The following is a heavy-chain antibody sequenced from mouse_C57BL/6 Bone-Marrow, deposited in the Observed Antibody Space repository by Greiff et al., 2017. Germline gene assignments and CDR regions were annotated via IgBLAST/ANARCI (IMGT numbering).Heavy chain of an antibody. D-gene: IGHD2-4*01. CDR2: IDPSDSCT. CDR1: GYTFTSYW. Sequence: QVQLQQPGAELVMPGASVKLSCKASGYTFTSYWMHWVKQRPGQGLEWIGEIDPSDSCTYYNQKFKGKSTLTVDKSSSTAYMQLSSLTSEDSADYYCAKGTPCDDDNYWDQGPTPTVSS. J-gene: IGHJ2*01. V-gene: IGHV1-69*01. CDR3: AKGTPCDDDNY.